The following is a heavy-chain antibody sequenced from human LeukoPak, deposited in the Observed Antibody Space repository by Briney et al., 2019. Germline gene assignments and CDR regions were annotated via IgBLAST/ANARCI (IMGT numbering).Heavy chain of an antibody. J-gene: IGHJ4*02. CDR2: INHSGST. CDR1: GGSFSGYY. Sequence: PSETLSLTCAVYGGSFSGYYWSWIRQPPGKGLEWIGEINHSGSTNYNPSLKSRVTISVDTSKNQFSLKLSSVTAADTAVYYCARRVDYDFWSGYYQRFDYWGQGTLVTVSS. CDR3: ARRVDYDFWSGYYQRFDY. V-gene: IGHV4-34*01. D-gene: IGHD3-3*01.